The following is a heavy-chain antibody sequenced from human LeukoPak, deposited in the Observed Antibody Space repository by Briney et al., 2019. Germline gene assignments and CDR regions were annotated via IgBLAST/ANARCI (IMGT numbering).Heavy chain of an antibody. D-gene: IGHD6-19*01. CDR2: INPNSGGT. J-gene: IGHJ4*02. CDR3: ARGAPLWLVRAGHFDY. CDR1: GYTFTSYD. Sequence: ASVKVSCKASGYTFTSYDINWVRQAPGQGLEWMGWINPNSGGTNYAQKFQGRVTMTRDTSISTAYMELSRLRSDDTAVYYCARGAPLWLVRAGHFDYWGQGTLVTVSS. V-gene: IGHV1-2*02.